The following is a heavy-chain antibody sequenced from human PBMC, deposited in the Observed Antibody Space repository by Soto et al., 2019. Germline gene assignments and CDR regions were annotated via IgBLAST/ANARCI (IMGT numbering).Heavy chain of an antibody. CDR2: LQTDGSHP. D-gene: IGHD3-16*01. V-gene: IGHV3-74*01. CDR3: ARGGDPDY. Sequence: EVQLVESGGGLVQPGGSLRLSCVASGFKFDYYWMHWVRQAPGGGLMWISRLQTDGSHPAYADSVKGRFTISRDNAKNTLYLQMNNLSVEDTDVYYCARGGDPDYWGRGTLVTVSS. CDR1: GFKFDYYW. J-gene: IGHJ4*02.